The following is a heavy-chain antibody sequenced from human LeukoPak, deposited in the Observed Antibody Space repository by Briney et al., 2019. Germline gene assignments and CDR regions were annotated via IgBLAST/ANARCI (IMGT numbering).Heavy chain of an antibody. CDR1: GGSISSGSYY. CDR3: ARVSSSWYQDWYFDL. J-gene: IGHJ2*01. CDR2: INTSGST. Sequence: SETLSLTCTVSGGSISSGSYYWSWIRQPAGKGLEWIGRINTSGSTNYNPSLKSRVTMSVDTSKNQFSLKLSSVTAADTAVYYCARVSSSWYQDWYFDLWGRGTLVTVSS. V-gene: IGHV4-61*02. D-gene: IGHD6-13*01.